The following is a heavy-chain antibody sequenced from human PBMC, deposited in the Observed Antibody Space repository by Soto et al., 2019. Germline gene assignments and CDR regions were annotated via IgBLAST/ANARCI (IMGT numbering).Heavy chain of an antibody. CDR3: ARAGSYYDSSGYYADY. CDR1: GGSISSYY. Sequence: KSSETLSLTCTVSGGSISSYYWSWIRQPAGKGLEWIGRIYTSGSTNYNPSLKSRVTMSVDTSKNQFSLKLSSVTAADTAVYYCARAGSYYDSSGYYADYWGQGTLVTVSS. V-gene: IGHV4-4*07. CDR2: IYTSGST. J-gene: IGHJ4*02. D-gene: IGHD3-22*01.